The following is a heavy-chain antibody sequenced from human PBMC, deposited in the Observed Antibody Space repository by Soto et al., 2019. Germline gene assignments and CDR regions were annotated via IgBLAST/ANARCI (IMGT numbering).Heavy chain of an antibody. J-gene: IGHJ3*02. CDR3: ARDRAVYCSNGICLAAFDI. CDR1: GFTFNDYA. Sequence: EVQLLESGGDLVQPGGSLRLSCAASGFTFNDYALTWVRQVPGKGLEWVSSLSSRGFSTHYADSVKGRFTISRDNIKNTVYLQMNSLRAAAAAVYYCARDRAVYCSNGICLAAFDIWGQGTLVTVSS. CDR2: LSSRGFST. V-gene: IGHV3-23*01. D-gene: IGHD2-8*01.